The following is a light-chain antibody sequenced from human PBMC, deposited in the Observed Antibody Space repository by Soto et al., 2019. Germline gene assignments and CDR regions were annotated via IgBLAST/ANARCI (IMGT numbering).Light chain of an antibody. CDR2: GAS. J-gene: IGKJ5*01. V-gene: IGKV3-15*01. CDR1: ESVRTN. Sequence: ERVMTQSPATLSVSPGERATLSCRASESVRTNLAWYQQRPGQSPRLLIYGASTRASGVPARFSGSGSGTEFTLTISSLQSEDVAVYYCQQYNSWPPSITFGQGTRLEIK. CDR3: QQYNSWPPSIT.